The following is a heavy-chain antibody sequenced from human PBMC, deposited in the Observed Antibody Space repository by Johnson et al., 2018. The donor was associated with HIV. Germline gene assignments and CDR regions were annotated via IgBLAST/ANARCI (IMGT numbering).Heavy chain of an antibody. CDR1: GFSVSSYY. Sequence: VQLVESGGGLVQPGGSLRLSCAASGFSVSSYYMSWVRQAPGKGLEWVSVLFSGGSSYYADSVKGRFTISRDNSKSTLYLQMNSLITEDTAVYYCAQDSQSPPILGLVTLHNCFEIWGQGKVGTVSS. D-gene: IGHD3-3*01. CDR2: LFSGGSS. CDR3: AQDSQSPPILGLVTLHNCFEI. V-gene: IGHV3-66*02. J-gene: IGHJ3*02.